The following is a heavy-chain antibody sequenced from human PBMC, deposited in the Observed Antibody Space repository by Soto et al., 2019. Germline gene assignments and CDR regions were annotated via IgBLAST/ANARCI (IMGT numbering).Heavy chain of an antibody. J-gene: IGHJ6*02. V-gene: IGHV4-61*01. Sequence: SETLSLTCTVSGGSVSSARYYWSWIRQPPGKGLEWIGYIYDGETTSYNPSLKSRVTISVDTSKNQFSLKLTSVTAADTAVYYCTRDGFCSGGTCSYYYAMDVWGQGTTVTVSS. CDR2: IYDGETT. CDR1: GGSVSSARYY. D-gene: IGHD2-15*01. CDR3: TRDGFCSGGTCSYYYAMDV.